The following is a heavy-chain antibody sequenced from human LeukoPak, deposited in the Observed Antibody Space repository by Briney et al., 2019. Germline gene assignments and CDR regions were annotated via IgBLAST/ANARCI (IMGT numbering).Heavy chain of an antibody. CDR1: GGSISSSNYY. CDR2: IYYSGNT. CDR3: ASILGNCTSTTCSYWMDV. J-gene: IGHJ6*04. Sequence: KTSETLSLTCIVSGGSISSSNYYWGWIRPAPGKGLEWIGNIYYSGNTYYNPSLRSRVTISVDTSKNQFSLNLTSVTAADTAVYYCASILGNCTSTTCSYWMDVWGKGTTVPVSS. D-gene: IGHD2-2*01. V-gene: IGHV4-39*01.